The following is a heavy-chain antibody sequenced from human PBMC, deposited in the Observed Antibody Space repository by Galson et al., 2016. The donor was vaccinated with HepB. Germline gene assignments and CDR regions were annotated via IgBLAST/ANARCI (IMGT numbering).Heavy chain of an antibody. D-gene: IGHD3-3*01. V-gene: IGHV1-69*13. CDR1: GGTFSNYD. Sequence: SVKVSCKASGGTFSNYDISWVRQAPGQGLEWMGGIIPIFGSPKYTQKFQGRVTITADESTSTAYMELSSLRPEDTAVYYCARGRNYDFWGGYWFDPWGQGTLVTVSS. J-gene: IGHJ5*02. CDR2: IIPIFGSP. CDR3: ARGRNYDFWGGYWFDP.